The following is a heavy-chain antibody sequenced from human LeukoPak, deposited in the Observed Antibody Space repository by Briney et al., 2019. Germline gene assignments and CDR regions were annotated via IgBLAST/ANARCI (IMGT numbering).Heavy chain of an antibody. CDR2: IWYDGSNK. Sequence: PGGSLRLSCAASGFTFSSYGMHWVRQAPGKGLEWVAVIWYDGSNKYYADSVKGRFTISRDNSENTLYLQMNSLRVEDTAVYYCAKDSDTATVVDYWGQGTLVTVSS. CDR3: AKDSDTATVVDY. V-gene: IGHV3-33*06. CDR1: GFTFSSYG. D-gene: IGHD5-18*01. J-gene: IGHJ4*02.